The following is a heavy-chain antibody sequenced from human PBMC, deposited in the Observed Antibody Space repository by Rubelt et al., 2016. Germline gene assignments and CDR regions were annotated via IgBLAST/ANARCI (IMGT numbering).Heavy chain of an antibody. CDR3: ARSGFRYYYYGMDV. CDR2: ISSSSSYI. V-gene: IGHV3-21*01. D-gene: IGHD2-15*01. J-gene: IGHJ6*02. Sequence: GLEWVSSISSSSSYIYYADSVKGRFTISRDNAKNSLYLQMNSLRAEDTAVYYCARSGFRYYYYGMDVWGQGTTVTVSS.